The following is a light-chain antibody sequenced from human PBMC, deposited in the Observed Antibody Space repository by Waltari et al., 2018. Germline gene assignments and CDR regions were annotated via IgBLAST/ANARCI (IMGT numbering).Light chain of an antibody. CDR3: QTGGQGTWV. CDR1: SGHSSNV. Sequence: QLVLTQSPSASASLGASVKLTCTLNSGHSSNVIAWHQQQPEKGPRYLMKVNSDGSHTKGDGIPDRFSGSRAGAERYRTHASVQAEDEADYYCQTGGQGTWVFGGGTKLTVL. CDR2: VNSDGSH. J-gene: IGLJ3*02. V-gene: IGLV4-69*01.